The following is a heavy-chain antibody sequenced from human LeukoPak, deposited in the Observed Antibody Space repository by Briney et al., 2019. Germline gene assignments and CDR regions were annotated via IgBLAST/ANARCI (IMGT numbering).Heavy chain of an antibody. D-gene: IGHD4-17*01. Sequence: PGGSLRLSCAASGYTFGSYWMYWVRQAPGKGLVWVSRINNDGSSTIYADSVKGRFAISRDNAKNTLYLQMNSLRDDDTAVYYCAKDFTVTGDYWGQGTLVTVSS. J-gene: IGHJ4*02. CDR2: INNDGSST. CDR3: AKDFTVTGDY. V-gene: IGHV3-74*01. CDR1: GYTFGSYW.